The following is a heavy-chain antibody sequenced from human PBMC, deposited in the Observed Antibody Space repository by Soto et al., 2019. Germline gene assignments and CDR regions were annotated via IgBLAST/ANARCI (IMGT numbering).Heavy chain of an antibody. CDR1: GGSVNNGDYF. V-gene: IGHV4-39*02. J-gene: IGHJ4*02. CDR2: MHYSGGT. D-gene: IGHD2-2*01. CDR3: SSIVVGTSRHSAFDA. Sequence: QLQLQESGPGLVKPSETLFLTCTVSGGSVNNGDYFWAWIRQPPGKGLEWIGSMHYSGGTYYNSSLKGRVTISIDTSNNHFSLNLISMTAADTALYYCSSIVVGTSRHSAFDAWGQGTLVTVSS.